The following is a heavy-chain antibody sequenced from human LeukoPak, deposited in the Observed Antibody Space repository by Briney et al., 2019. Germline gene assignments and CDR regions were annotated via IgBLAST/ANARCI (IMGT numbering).Heavy chain of an antibody. J-gene: IGHJ4*02. CDR1: GFTFSSYA. CDR2: ISGSGGST. V-gene: IGHV3-23*01. D-gene: IGHD3-22*01. CDR3: AKGPGNYYDSSGYLYYFDY. Sequence: GGSLRLSCAASGFTFSSYAMSWVRQAPGKGLEWVSAISGSGGSTYYADSVKGRFTISRDNSKNTLYLQMNSLRAEDTAVYYCAKGPGNYYDSSGYLYYFDYWGQGTLVTISP.